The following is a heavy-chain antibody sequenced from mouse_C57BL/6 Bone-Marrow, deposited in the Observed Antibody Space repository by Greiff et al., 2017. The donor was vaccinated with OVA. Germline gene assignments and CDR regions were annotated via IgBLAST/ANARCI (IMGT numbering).Heavy chain of an antibody. CDR3: ARDGYWYFDV. J-gene: IGHJ1*03. Sequence: DVQLQESGPGLVKPSQSLSLTCSVTGYSITSGYYWNWIRQFPGNKLEWMGYISYDGSNNYNPSLKNRISITRDTSKNQFFLKLNSVTTEDTATYYCARDGYWYFDVWGTGTTVTVSS. CDR1: GYSITSGYY. V-gene: IGHV3-6*01. CDR2: ISYDGSN.